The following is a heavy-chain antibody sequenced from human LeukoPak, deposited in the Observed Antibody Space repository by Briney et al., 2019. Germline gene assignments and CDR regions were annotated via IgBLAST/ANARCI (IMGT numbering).Heavy chain of an antibody. D-gene: IGHD5-12*01. J-gene: IGHJ4*02. V-gene: IGHV4-59*08. Sequence: SETLSLTCSVSGGSISSYYWSWIRQPPGKGLEWIGYISYSGSTNYNPSLKSRVTISVDTSKNQFSLKLSSMTAADTAVYYCARQSAYDPLGRYFDYWGQGALVTVSS. CDR1: GGSISSYY. CDR2: ISYSGST. CDR3: ARQSAYDPLGRYFDY.